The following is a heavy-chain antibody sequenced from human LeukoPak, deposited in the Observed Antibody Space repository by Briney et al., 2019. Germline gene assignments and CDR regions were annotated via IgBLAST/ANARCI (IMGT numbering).Heavy chain of an antibody. Sequence: ASVKVSCKASGGTFSGYAISWVRQAPGQGLEWMGRISAYNGNTNYAQKLQGRVTMTTDTSTSTAYMELRSLRSDDTAVYYCARVDITGTRGFDYWGQGTLVTVSS. D-gene: IGHD1-7*01. J-gene: IGHJ4*02. CDR2: ISAYNGNT. CDR1: GGTFSGYA. V-gene: IGHV1-18*01. CDR3: ARVDITGTRGFDY.